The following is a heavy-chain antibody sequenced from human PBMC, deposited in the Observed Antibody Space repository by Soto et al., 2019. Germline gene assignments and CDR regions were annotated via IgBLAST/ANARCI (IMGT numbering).Heavy chain of an antibody. CDR2: IYYSGST. V-gene: IGHV4-59*01. CDR3: ARVGRNYYDSSGYCRYYYGMDV. CDR1: GGSISSYY. D-gene: IGHD3-22*01. Sequence: PSETLSLTCTVSGGSISSYYWSWIRQPPGKGLEWIGYIYYSGSTNYNPSLKSRVTISVDTSKNQFSLKLSSVTAADTAGYYCARVGRNYYDSSGYCRYYYGMDVWGQGTTVTVSS. J-gene: IGHJ6*02.